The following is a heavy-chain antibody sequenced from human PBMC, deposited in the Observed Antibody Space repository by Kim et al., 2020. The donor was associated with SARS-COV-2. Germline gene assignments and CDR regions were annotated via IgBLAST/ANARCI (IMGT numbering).Heavy chain of an antibody. CDR2: INHSGST. V-gene: IGHV4-34*01. Sequence: SETLSLTCAVYGGSFSGYYWSWIRQPPGKGLEWIGEINHSGSTNYNPSLKSRVTISVDTSKNQFSLKLSSVTAADTAVYYCARGRKTYYYYGMDVWGQGTTVTVSS. CDR1: GGSFSGYY. J-gene: IGHJ6*02. CDR3: ARGRKTYYYYGMDV.